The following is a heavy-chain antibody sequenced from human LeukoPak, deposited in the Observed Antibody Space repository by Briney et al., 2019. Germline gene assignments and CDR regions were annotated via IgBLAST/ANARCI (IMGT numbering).Heavy chain of an antibody. CDR3: ASRKLGNDY. CDR2: IYHTGST. V-gene: IGHV4-59*02. D-gene: IGHD7-27*01. Sequence: SETLSLTCTISGGSVSDYYWSWIRQSPGKGLEWIGYIYHTGSTSYSPSLKSRVTISADTSQNQFSLKLSSVTAADTAVYYCASRKLGNDYWGQGTLVTVAA. CDR1: GGSVSDYY. J-gene: IGHJ4*02.